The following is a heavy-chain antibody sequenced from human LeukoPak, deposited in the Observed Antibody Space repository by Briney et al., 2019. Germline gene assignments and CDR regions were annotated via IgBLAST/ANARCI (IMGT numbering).Heavy chain of an antibody. CDR2: INPSGGST. CDR1: GYTFTSYY. Sequence: GASVKVSCKASGYTFTSYYMHWVRQAPGQGLEWMGVINPSGGSTSYAQKFQGRVTMTRDTSTSTVYMELSSLRSEDTAVYHCARERPTYYYDSSGTDYWGQGTLVTVSS. V-gene: IGHV1-46*01. J-gene: IGHJ4*02. CDR3: ARERPTYYYDSSGTDY. D-gene: IGHD3-22*01.